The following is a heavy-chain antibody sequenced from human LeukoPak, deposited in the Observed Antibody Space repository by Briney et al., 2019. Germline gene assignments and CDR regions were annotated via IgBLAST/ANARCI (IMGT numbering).Heavy chain of an antibody. Sequence: GGSLRLSCAASGFTFSNYNINWVRQAPGKGLEWVSYIGSRGTPIYYADSVKGRFTISRDNSQNSVYLQMSRLGDDDTAVYYCARDYGDYGGYFDYWGQGTLVTVSS. CDR3: ARDYGDYGGYFDY. CDR2: IGSRGTPI. V-gene: IGHV3-48*02. D-gene: IGHD4-17*01. J-gene: IGHJ4*02. CDR1: GFTFSNYN.